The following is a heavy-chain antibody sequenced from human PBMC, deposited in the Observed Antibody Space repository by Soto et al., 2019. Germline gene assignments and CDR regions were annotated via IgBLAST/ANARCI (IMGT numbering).Heavy chain of an antibody. D-gene: IGHD3-16*01. CDR2: IYSSATT. Sequence: SEKLSLTCTVSGGSMSRYYWSCIRQPPSKALDCFAYIYSSATTNYTPPLKTRVTISVDTSKHQFSLKLSSVTAADPAVYYCARRYGGNFDYWGQGTLVTVSS. J-gene: IGHJ4*02. CDR1: GGSMSRYY. CDR3: ARRYGGNFDY. V-gene: IGHV4-59*01.